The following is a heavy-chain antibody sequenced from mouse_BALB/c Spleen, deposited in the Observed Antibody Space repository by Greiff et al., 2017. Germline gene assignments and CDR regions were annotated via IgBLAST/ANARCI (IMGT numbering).Heavy chain of an antibody. CDR1: GFNIKDTY. Sequence: VKLMESGAELVRPGALVKLSCKASGFNIKDTYMHWVKQRPEQGLEWIGRIDPANGNTKYDPKFQGKATITADTSSNTAYLQLSSLTSEDTAVYYCARTGTFDYWGQGTTLTVSS. J-gene: IGHJ2*01. D-gene: IGHD4-1*01. CDR2: IDPANGNT. V-gene: IGHV14-3*02. CDR3: ARTGTFDY.